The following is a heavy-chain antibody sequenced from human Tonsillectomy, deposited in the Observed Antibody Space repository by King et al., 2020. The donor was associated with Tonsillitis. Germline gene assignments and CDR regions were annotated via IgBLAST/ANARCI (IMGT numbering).Heavy chain of an antibody. CDR1: GFSLSTNGVG. CDR2: LYWDDDK. Sequence: ITLKESGPTLVKPTQTLTLTCTFSGFSLSTNGVGVGWLRQPPGKALEWLALLYWDDDKRYSPSLKSRLTITKDTSKNQVVLTMTNMDPVDTATYYCAHVRTIFGLVIISYYMDVWGKGTTVTVAS. V-gene: IGHV2-5*02. D-gene: IGHD3-3*01. J-gene: IGHJ6*03. CDR3: AHVRTIFGLVIISYYMDV.